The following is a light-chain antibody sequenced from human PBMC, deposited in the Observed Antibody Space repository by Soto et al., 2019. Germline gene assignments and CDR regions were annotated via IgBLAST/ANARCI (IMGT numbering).Light chain of an antibody. Sequence: SYDLTQPPSVSVAPGQTARTTCGGNNIGNKRVHWYQQKPGQAPVLVVYDDSDRPSGIPERFSGSNSGNTATLSINRVEAGDEADYYCQVWDSNSVYVFGTGTKVTVL. J-gene: IGLJ1*01. CDR1: NIGNKR. CDR2: DDS. CDR3: QVWDSNSVYV. V-gene: IGLV3-21*02.